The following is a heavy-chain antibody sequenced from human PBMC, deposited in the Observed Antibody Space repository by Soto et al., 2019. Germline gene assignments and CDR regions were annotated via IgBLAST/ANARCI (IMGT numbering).Heavy chain of an antibody. V-gene: IGHV3-21*01. CDR1: GFTFSSYS. CDR3: ARDGWLGSGYDSASAYYYYGMDV. CDR2: ISSSSSYI. Sequence: VGSLRLSCAASGFTFSSYSMNWVRQAPGKGLEWVSSISSSSSYIYYADSVKGRFTISRDNAKNSLYLQMNSLRAEDTAVYYCARDGWLGSGYDSASAYYYYGMDVWGQGTTVTVSS. D-gene: IGHD5-12*01. J-gene: IGHJ6*02.